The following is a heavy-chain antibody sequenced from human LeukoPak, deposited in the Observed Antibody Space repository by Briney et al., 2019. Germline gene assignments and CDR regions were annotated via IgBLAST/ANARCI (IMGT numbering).Heavy chain of an antibody. Sequence: PGGSLRLSCAASGFTFSSYSMNWVRQAPGKGLEWVAVISYDESNKYYADSVKGRFTISRDNSKNTLYLQMNSLRAEDTAVYYCARNWNYFDYWGQGTLVTVSS. CDR1: GFTFSSYS. J-gene: IGHJ4*02. D-gene: IGHD1-1*01. V-gene: IGHV3-30*03. CDR3: ARNWNYFDY. CDR2: ISYDESNK.